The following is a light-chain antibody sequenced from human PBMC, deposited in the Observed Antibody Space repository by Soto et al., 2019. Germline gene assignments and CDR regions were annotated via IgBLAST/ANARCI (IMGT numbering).Light chain of an antibody. CDR3: SSYTSNSTRV. J-gene: IGLJ1*01. CDR1: NSDVGGSNY. V-gene: IGLV2-14*01. Sequence: QSALTQPASVSGSPGQAITISCTGNNSDVGGSNYVSWYQQYPDKAPKLMIYDVSNRPSGVSSRFSGSKSGNTASLTISGLQAEDEADYYCSSYTSNSTRVFGTGTKVTVL. CDR2: DVS.